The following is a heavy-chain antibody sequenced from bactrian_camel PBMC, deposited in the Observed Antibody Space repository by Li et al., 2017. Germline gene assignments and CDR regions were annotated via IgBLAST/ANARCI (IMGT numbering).Heavy chain of an antibody. CDR1: GYISGSYC. CDR2: ICSIA. Sequence: HVQLVESGRASVQSGGSLKLSCKVSGYISGSYCMDWFRQAPGKEREGVASICSIAVYADSAKGRFTISHDAAKNSIDLQMNSLKPEDTAMYFCAADSRCNGGYLRRIAWEYDNWDQGTQVTVS. J-gene: IGHJ4*01. D-gene: IGHD2*01. CDR3: AADSRCNGGYLRRIAWEYDN. V-gene: IGHV3S63*01.